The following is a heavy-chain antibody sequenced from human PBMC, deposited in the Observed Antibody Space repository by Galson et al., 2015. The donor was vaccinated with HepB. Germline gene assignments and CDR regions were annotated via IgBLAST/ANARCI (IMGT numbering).Heavy chain of an antibody. CDR1: GFTFSSYG. V-gene: IGHV3-30*18. J-gene: IGHJ3*02. D-gene: IGHD4-17*01. CDR3: AKSYGDYAFDI. Sequence: SLRLSCAASGFTFSSYGMHWVRQAPGKGLEWVAVISYDGSNKYYADSVKGRFTISRDNSKNTLYLQMNSLRAEDTAVYYCAKSYGDYAFDIWGQGTMVTVSS. CDR2: ISYDGSNK.